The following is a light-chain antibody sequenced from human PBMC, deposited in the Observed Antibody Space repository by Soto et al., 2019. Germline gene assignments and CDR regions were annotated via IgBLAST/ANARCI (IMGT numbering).Light chain of an antibody. J-gene: IGKJ1*01. Sequence: EIGLTQSPGTLSLSPGERATLSCRASHSVSSSYLAWYQQKPGQSPILLIYGASSRATGIPDRFSGSGSLTDFTLTISTLEPDDCAVYYCQQYCSSPPWTFGQGTKVESK. CDR3: QQYCSSPPWT. CDR1: HSVSSSY. CDR2: GAS. V-gene: IGKV3-20*01.